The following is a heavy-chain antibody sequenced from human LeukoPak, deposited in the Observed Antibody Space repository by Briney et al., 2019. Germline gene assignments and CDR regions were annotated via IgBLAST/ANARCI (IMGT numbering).Heavy chain of an antibody. Sequence: ASVKVSCKTSGYTFTNYGVSWVRQAPGQGLEWMGWISAYNGYTNYAQKLQVRVTMTTDTSTSTAYMELRSLRSDDTAVYYCARAVFSWFGELFGHYYGMDVWGQGTTVTVSS. V-gene: IGHV1-18*01. CDR2: ISAYNGYT. D-gene: IGHD3-10*01. CDR3: ARAVFSWFGELFGHYYGMDV. J-gene: IGHJ6*02. CDR1: GYTFTNYG.